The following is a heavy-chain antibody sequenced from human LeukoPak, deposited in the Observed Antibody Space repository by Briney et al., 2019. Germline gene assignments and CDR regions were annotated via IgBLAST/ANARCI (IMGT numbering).Heavy chain of an antibody. CDR1: GFTFSAYS. CDR2: ITSTGDHI. J-gene: IGHJ5*02. CDR3: ARPLSGSYYTLFDP. Sequence: GGSLRLSCAASGFTFSAYSMNWVRQGPGRGLEWISLITSTGDHIYYADSVKGRFTVSRDNAKNSLYLQMNSLRGEDTAVYYCARPLSGSYYTLFDPWGQGTLVTVSS. V-gene: IGHV3-21*01. D-gene: IGHD1-26*01.